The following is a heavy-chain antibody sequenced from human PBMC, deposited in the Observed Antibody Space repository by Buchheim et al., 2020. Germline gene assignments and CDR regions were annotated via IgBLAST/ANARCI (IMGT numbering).Heavy chain of an antibody. V-gene: IGHV3-74*01. Sequence: EVQLVESGGGLVQPGGSLRLSCAASGFTFSSHWMQWVRQGPGEGLVWVSRISGDGSGITYADPVRGRFTISRDNAKRTLYLQMNSLRAEDTAVYYCGRVTLGATGLDSWGQGT. D-gene: IGHD1-26*01. J-gene: IGHJ4*02. CDR3: GRVTLGATGLDS. CDR1: GFTFSSHW. CDR2: ISGDGSGI.